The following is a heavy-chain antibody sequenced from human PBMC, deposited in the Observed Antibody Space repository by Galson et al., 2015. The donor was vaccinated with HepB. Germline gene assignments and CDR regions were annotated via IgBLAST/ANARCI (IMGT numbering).Heavy chain of an antibody. D-gene: IGHD6-19*01. CDR3: ARSTGYSSGWYPFDC. J-gene: IGHJ4*02. Sequence: SLRLSCAASGFTVSSNYMSWVRQAPGKGLEWVSVIYSGGSTYYADSVKGRFTISRDNSKNTLYLQMNSLRAEDTAVYYCARSTGYSSGWYPFDCWGQGTLITVSS. CDR1: GFTVSSNY. CDR2: IYSGGST. V-gene: IGHV3-66*01.